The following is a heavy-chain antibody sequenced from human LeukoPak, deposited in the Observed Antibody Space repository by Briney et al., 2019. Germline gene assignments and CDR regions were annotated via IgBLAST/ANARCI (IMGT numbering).Heavy chain of an antibody. CDR3: AKTYYDFWSGYPPFDY. V-gene: IGHV3-23*01. CDR1: GFTFSSYA. CDR2: ISGSGGST. Sequence: PGGSLRLSCAASGFTFSSYAMSWVRQAPGKGLEWVSAISGSGGSTYYADSVKGRFTISRDNSKNTLYLQMNSLRAEDTAVYYCAKTYYDFWSGYPPFDYWGQGTLVTVSS. J-gene: IGHJ4*02. D-gene: IGHD3-3*01.